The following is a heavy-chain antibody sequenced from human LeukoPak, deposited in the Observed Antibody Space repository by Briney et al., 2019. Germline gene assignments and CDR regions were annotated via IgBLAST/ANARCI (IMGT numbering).Heavy chain of an antibody. D-gene: IGHD3-9*01. CDR2: IYYSGST. V-gene: IGHV4-30-4*01. J-gene: IGHJ5*02. CDR3: ARGEGSYYDILTGYYPNWFDP. Sequence: ASETLSLTCTASGDSISSRSYYWSWIRQPPGKGLEWIGYIYYSGSTYYNPSLKSRVTISVDTSKNQFSLKLSSVTAADTAVYYCARGEGSYYDILTGYYPNWFDPWGQGTLVTVSS. CDR1: GDSISSRSYY.